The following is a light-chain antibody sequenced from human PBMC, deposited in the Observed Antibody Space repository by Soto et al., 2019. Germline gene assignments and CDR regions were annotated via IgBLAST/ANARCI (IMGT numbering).Light chain of an antibody. CDR3: QSYDSSLSGYV. CDR2: DTN. Sequence: QSVLTQPPSVSAAPGETVTISCSGSSSNIEKNSVSWHQQLPGAAPKLLIYDTNRRPSGIPDRFSGSKSGTSASLAITGLQAEDEADYYCQSYDSSLSGYVFGTGTKLTVL. J-gene: IGLJ1*01. V-gene: IGLV1-51*01. CDR1: SSNIEKNS.